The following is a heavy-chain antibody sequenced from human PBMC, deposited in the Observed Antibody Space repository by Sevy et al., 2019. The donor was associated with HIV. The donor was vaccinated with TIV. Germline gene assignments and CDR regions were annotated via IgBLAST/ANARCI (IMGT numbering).Heavy chain of an antibody. CDR1: GYTFSSYG. CDR2: ISGYNGNT. Sequence: ASVKVSCKASGYTFSSYGISWVRQAPGQGLEWMGWISGYNGNTNFAQKLQGRVTMTTDTSTSTAYMEVRSLRSDDTAVYYCARAAYLNWFDPWGQGTLVTVSS. D-gene: IGHD2-2*01. V-gene: IGHV1-18*01. CDR3: ARAAYLNWFDP. J-gene: IGHJ5*02.